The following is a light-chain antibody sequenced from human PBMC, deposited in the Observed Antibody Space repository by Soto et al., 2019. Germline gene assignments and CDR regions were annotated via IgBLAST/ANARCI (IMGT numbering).Light chain of an antibody. Sequence: IVMTLSPDSLSVSPGERASLSCSAGQGVTTNFAWYQQKSGQSPRLLIYDVSIRATGVPARFSGTGSETDFTLTISGLQSEDSAVYFCQQYNNWPYSFGQGTRLEI. CDR2: DVS. V-gene: IGKV3-15*01. CDR3: QQYNNWPYS. J-gene: IGKJ5*01. CDR1: QGVTTN.